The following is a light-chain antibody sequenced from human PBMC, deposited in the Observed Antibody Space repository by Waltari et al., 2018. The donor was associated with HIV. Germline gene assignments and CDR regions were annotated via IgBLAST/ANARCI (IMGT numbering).Light chain of an antibody. CDR3: ATWDDSLKTVL. V-gene: IGLV1-47*01. J-gene: IGLJ2*01. CDR2: GDN. Sequence: QSVVTQPPSASETPGQRVTISCAGGASNVRNNFVYWYQQLPGTAPKLLIYGDNQRPSGVPDRFVGSKSGTSASLAIGGLRSEDEADYYCATWDDSLKTVLFGGGTKVTLL. CDR1: ASNVRNNF.